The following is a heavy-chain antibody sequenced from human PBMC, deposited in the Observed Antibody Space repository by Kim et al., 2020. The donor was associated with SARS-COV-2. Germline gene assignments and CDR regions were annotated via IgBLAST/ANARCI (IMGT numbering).Heavy chain of an antibody. V-gene: IGHV4-34*01. CDR3: ARGPSGSSGWYGYYYYGMDV. D-gene: IGHD6-19*01. CDR1: GGSFSGYY. Sequence: SETLSLTCAVYGGSFSGYYWSWIRQPPGKGLEWIGEINHSGSTNYNPSLKSRVTISVDTSKNQFSLKLSSVTAADTAVYYCARGPSGSSGWYGYYYYGMDVWGQGTTVTVSS. CDR2: INHSGST. J-gene: IGHJ6*02.